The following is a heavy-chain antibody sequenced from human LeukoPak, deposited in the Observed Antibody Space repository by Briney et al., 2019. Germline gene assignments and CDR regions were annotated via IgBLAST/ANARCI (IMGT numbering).Heavy chain of an antibody. V-gene: IGHV1-69*04. CDR1: GGTFSSYA. J-gene: IGHJ5*02. Sequence: SVKVSCKASGGTFSSYAISWVRQAPGQGLEWMGRIIPILGIANYAQKFQGRVTITADKSTSTAYMELSSLRSEDTAVYYCASYYDFWSGYRKNWFDPWGQGTLVTVSS. D-gene: IGHD3-3*01. CDR2: IIPILGIA. CDR3: ASYYDFWSGYRKNWFDP.